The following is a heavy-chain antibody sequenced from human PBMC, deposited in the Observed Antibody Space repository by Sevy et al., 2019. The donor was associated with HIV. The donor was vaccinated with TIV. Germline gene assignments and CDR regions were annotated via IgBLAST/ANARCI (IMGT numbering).Heavy chain of an antibody. J-gene: IGHJ4*02. CDR2: IIAVFGTT. CDR3: ARDKYYYISGSFDY. CDR1: GGIFRSNA. V-gene: IGHV1-69*13. Sequence: ASVKVSCKTSGGIFRSNAISWVRQAPGQGLEWMGGIIAVFGTTNYAQKFQGRVTVTADESRGTAYMELSSRRSEDTAVYYCARDKYYYISGSFDYWGQGTPVTVSS. D-gene: IGHD3-10*01.